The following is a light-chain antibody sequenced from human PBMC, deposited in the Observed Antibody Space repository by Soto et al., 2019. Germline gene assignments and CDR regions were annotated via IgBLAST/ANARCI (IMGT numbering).Light chain of an antibody. CDR1: GSNIGAGYD. Sequence: QSVLTQPPSVSGAPGQTVTISCTGTGSNIGAGYDVNWYQQLPGTAPKLLIYGNSNRPSGVPDRFSASKSGTSASLAITGLQAEDADDHYCQSHDRSLSGYVFGTGTKVTVL. CDR2: GNS. J-gene: IGLJ1*01. V-gene: IGLV1-40*01. CDR3: QSHDRSLSGYV.